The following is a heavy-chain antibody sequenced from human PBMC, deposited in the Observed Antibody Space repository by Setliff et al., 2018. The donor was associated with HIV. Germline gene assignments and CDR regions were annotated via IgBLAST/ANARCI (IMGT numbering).Heavy chain of an antibody. CDR2: ISGSSTTI. V-gene: IGHV3-48*01. J-gene: IGHJ3*02. CDR3: ARDPTEWELPGGAFDI. Sequence: GESLTISCAASGFTVSTYYMSWVRQAPGKGLEWLSYISGSSTTIYYADSVKGRFTISRDNAKNSLYLQMNSLRAEDTAVYYCARDPTEWELPGGAFDIWGQGAMVTVSS. D-gene: IGHD1-26*01. CDR1: GFTVSTYY.